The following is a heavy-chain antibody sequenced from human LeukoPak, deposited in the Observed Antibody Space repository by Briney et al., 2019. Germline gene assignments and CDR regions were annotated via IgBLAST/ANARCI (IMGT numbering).Heavy chain of an antibody. CDR1: GGTFSSYA. CDR2: IIPIFGTA. Sequence: SVKASCKASGGTFSSYAISWVRQAPGQGLEWMGGIIPIFGTANYAQKFQGRVMITADESTSTAYMELSSLRSEDTAVYYCASVPQWGAAAGETPDYWGQGTLVTVSS. CDR3: ASVPQWGAAAGETPDY. V-gene: IGHV1-69*13. J-gene: IGHJ4*02. D-gene: IGHD6-13*01.